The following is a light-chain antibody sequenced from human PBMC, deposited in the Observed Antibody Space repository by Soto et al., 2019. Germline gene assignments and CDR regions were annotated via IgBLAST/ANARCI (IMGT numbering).Light chain of an antibody. CDR1: SIDVGGYNY. CDR3: CSYAGSYTYV. Sequence: QSALTQPRSVSGSPGQSFTISCTGTSIDVGGYNYVSWYQQHPGKAPKLMIYDVSKRPSGVPDRFSGSKSGNTASLTISGLQAEDEADYYCCSYAGSYTYVFGTGTKLTVL. CDR2: DVS. V-gene: IGLV2-11*01. J-gene: IGLJ1*01.